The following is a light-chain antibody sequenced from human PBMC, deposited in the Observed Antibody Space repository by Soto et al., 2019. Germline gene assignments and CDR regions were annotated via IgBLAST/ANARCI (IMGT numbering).Light chain of an antibody. CDR2: LEGSGSY. CDR3: ETWDSNTHV. J-gene: IGLJ1*01. Sequence: QTVVTQSSSASASLGSSVKLTCTLSSGHSSYIIAWHQQQPGKAPRYLMKLEGSGSYNKGSGVPDRFSGSSSGADRYLTISNRQSEDEADYYCETWDSNTHVFGTGTKLTVL. CDR1: SGHSSYI. V-gene: IGLV4-60*03.